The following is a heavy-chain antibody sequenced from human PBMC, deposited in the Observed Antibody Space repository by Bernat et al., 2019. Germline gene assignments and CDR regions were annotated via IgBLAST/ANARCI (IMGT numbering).Heavy chain of an antibody. CDR2: ISGSGGST. CDR1: GFTFSSYA. V-gene: IGHV3-23*01. Sequence: EVQLLESGGGLVQPGGSLRLSCAASGFTFSSYAMSWVRQAPGKGLEWVSAISGSGGSTYYADSVKGRFTISRDNSKNTLYLQMNSLRAEDTAVYYCARGSDYGDYYFDYWGQGTLVTVSS. D-gene: IGHD4-17*01. CDR3: ARGSDYGDYYFDY. J-gene: IGHJ4*02.